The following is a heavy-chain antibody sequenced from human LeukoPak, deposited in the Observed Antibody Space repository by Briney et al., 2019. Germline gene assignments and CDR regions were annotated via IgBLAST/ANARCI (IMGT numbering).Heavy chain of an antibody. Sequence: SETLSLTCTVSGGSISSYYWSWIRQPPGKGLEWIGYIYYSGSTNYNPSLKSRVTISVDTSKNQFSLKLSSVTAADTAVYYCARASRAVAGTRVWFDPWGQGTLVTVSS. CDR3: ARASRAVAGTRVWFDP. D-gene: IGHD6-19*01. J-gene: IGHJ5*02. CDR2: IYYSGST. CDR1: GGSISSYY. V-gene: IGHV4-59*01.